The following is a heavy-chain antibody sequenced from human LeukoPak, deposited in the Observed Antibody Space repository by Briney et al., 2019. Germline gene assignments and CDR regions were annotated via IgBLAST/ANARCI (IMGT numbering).Heavy chain of an antibody. Sequence: GGSLRLSCAASGFTFSSYSMNWVRQAPGKGLEWVSSISSSSSYIYYADSVKGRFTISRDNPKNTLYLQMNSLRAEDTAVYFCARRGVVIRVILVGFHKEAFYFDSWGQGALVTVSS. CDR3: ARRGVVIRVILVGFHKEAFYFDS. J-gene: IGHJ4*02. CDR1: GFTFSSYS. D-gene: IGHD3-22*01. CDR2: ISSSSSYI. V-gene: IGHV3-21*04.